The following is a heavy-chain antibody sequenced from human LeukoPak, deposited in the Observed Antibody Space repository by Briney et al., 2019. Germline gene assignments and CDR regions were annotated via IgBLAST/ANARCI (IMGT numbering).Heavy chain of an antibody. CDR1: GFTFSSYS. J-gene: IGHJ6*02. CDR3: AREDIVVVPAAIDYYYGMDV. D-gene: IGHD2-2*01. V-gene: IGHV3-21*01. Sequence: AGGSLRLSCAASGFTFSSYSMNWVRQAPGKGLEWVSSISSSSYIYYADSVKGRFTISRDNAKNSLYLQMNSLRAEDTAVYYCAREDIVVVPAAIDYYYGMDVWGQGTTVTVSS. CDR2: ISSSSYI.